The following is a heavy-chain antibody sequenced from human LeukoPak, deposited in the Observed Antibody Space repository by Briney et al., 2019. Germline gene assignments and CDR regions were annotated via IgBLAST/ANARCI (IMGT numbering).Heavy chain of an antibody. CDR1: GYTFTSYY. CDR2: INPSTGST. V-gene: IGHV1-46*01. D-gene: IGHD6-13*01. CDR3: ARGDGYSSSWYTQHFQH. J-gene: IGHJ1*01. Sequence: ASVKVSFKASGYTFTSYYMHWVRQAPGQGLEWMGVINPSTGSTTYAQKFQGRVTMTRDTSTSTVYMELGSLRSEDTAVYNCARGDGYSSSWYTQHFQHWGQGTLVTVSS.